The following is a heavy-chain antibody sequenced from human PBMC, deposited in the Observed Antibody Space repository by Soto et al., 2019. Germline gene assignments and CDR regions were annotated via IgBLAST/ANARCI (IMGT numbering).Heavy chain of an antibody. CDR2: ISGSGGST. CDR3: AKDYHYGSGSSNDY. Sequence: PGGSLRLSCAASGFTFSGYGMTWVRQAPGNGLEWVSGISGSGGSTYYTDSVKGRFTISRDNSKNTLYLQMNSLRAEDTAVYYCAKDYHYGSGSSNDYWGQGILVTVSS. CDR1: GFTFSGYG. V-gene: IGHV3-23*01. J-gene: IGHJ4*02. D-gene: IGHD3-10*01.